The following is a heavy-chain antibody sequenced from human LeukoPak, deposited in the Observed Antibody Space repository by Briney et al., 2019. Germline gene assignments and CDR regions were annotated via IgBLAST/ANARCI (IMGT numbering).Heavy chain of an antibody. V-gene: IGHV1-2*02. J-gene: IGHJ5*02. CDR3: ARGLGYSYRNWFDP. CDR2: INPNSGGT. D-gene: IGHD5-18*01. CDR1: GYTFTGYY. Sequence: GASVKVSCKASGYTFTGYYMHWVRQAPGQGLEWMGWINPNSGGTNYAQKFQGRVTMTRNTSISTAYMELSSLRSEDTAVYYCARGLGYSYRNWFDPWGQGTLVTVSS.